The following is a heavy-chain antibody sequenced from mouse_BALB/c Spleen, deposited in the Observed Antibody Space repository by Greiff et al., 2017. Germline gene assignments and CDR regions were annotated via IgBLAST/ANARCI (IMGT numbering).Heavy chain of an antibody. V-gene: IGHV1-67*01. CDR2: ISTYYGNT. CDR3: AREVRRGGYAMDY. D-gene: IGHD2-14*01. Sequence: QVQLKESGPELVRPGVSVKISCKGSSYTFTDYAMHWVKQSHAKSLEWIGVISTYYGNTNYNQKFKGKATMTVDKSSSTAYMELARLTSEDSAVYYCAREVRRGGYAMDYWGQGTSVTGSS. CDR1: SYTFTDYA. J-gene: IGHJ4*01.